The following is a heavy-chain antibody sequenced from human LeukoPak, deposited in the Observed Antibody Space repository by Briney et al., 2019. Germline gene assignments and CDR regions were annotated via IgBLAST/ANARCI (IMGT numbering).Heavy chain of an antibody. Sequence: SETLSLTCTVSGGSISSSSYYWGWIRQPPGKGLEWIGSIYYSGSTYYNPSLKSRVTISVDTSKNQFSLKLSSVTAADTAVYYCASSDGSGWYFDLWGRGTLVTVSS. V-gene: IGHV4-39*01. D-gene: IGHD5-24*01. J-gene: IGHJ2*01. CDR2: IYYSGST. CDR3: ASSDGSGWYFDL. CDR1: GGSISSSSYY.